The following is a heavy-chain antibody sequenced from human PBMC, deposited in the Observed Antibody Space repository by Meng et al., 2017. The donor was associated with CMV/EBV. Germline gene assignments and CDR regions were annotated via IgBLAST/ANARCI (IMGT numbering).Heavy chain of an antibody. CDR3: AGGYYGSGLDY. CDR1: GGTFSSYA. CDR2: IIPILGIT. J-gene: IGHJ4*02. V-gene: IGHV1-69*10. Sequence: SVKVSCKASGGTFSSYAISWVRQAPGQGLEWMGGIIPILGITNYAQKFQGRVTITADKSTSTAYMELSSLRSEDTAVYYCAGGYYGSGLDYWGQGTLVTVSS. D-gene: IGHD3-10*01.